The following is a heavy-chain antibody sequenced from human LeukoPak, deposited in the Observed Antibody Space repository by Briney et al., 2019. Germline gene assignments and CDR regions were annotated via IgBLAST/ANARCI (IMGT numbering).Heavy chain of an antibody. Sequence: PGTSLRLSCAASGFTLSSYWMSWVRQAPGKGLEWVANINQDGSEKYYVDSVKGRFTISRDNAKNSLYLQMNSLRAEDTAVYYCARAGYSYVPYYFDYWGQGTLVTVSS. CDR3: ARAGYSYVPYYFDY. CDR2: INQDGSEK. D-gene: IGHD5-18*01. CDR1: GFTLSSYW. J-gene: IGHJ4*02. V-gene: IGHV3-7*01.